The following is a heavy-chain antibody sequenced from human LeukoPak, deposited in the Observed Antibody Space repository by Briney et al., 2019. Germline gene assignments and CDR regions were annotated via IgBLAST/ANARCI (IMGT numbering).Heavy chain of an antibody. D-gene: IGHD3-22*01. Sequence: GGSLRLSCAASGFTFSSYAMSWVRQAPGRGLEWVSAISGSGGSTYYADSVKGRFTISRDNSKNTLYLQMNSLGAEDTAVYYCAKGIYYDSSGYYDDAFDIWGQGSMVTVSS. CDR2: ISGSGGST. CDR3: AKGIYYDSSGYYDDAFDI. J-gene: IGHJ3*02. CDR1: GFTFSSYA. V-gene: IGHV3-23*01.